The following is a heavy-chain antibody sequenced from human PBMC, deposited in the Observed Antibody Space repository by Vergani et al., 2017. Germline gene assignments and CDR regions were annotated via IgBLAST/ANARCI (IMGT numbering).Heavy chain of an antibody. V-gene: IGHV3-74*01. CDR2: INSDGSST. CDR1: GFTFSSYW. D-gene: IGHD3-22*01. CDR3: AKVPPTSHTYYYDSSGAHGGY. Sequence: EVQLVESGGGLVQPGGSLRLSCAASGFTFSSYWMHWVRQAPGKGLVWVSRINSDGSSTSYADSVKGRFTISRDNSKNTLYLQMNSLRAEDTAVYYCAKVPPTSHTYYYDSSGAHGGYWGQGTLVTVSS. J-gene: IGHJ4*02.